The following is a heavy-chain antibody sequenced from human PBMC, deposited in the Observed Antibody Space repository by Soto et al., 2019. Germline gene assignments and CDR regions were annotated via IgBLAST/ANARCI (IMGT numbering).Heavy chain of an antibody. J-gene: IGHJ6*02. CDR1: GGPXTSYA. CDR2: IIPIFGTA. Sequence: SXKVSNKVTGGPXTSYASRLVRQAPGQGLEWMGGIIPIFGTADYAQKLQGRVTMTTDTSTRTAYMELRSLRSADTDVYYCARVPATVIERMDVWGQGTTVTVSS. V-gene: IGHV1-69*05. D-gene: IGHD3-16*02. CDR3: ARVPATVIERMDV.